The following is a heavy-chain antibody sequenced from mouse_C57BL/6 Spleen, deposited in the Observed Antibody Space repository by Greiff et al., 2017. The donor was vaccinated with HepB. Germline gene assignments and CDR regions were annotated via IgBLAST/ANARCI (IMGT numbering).Heavy chain of an antibody. CDR2: ISDGGSYT. CDR3: ASDNGSSYGWYFDV. CDR1: GFTFSSYA. Sequence: EVQGVESGGGLVKPGGSLKLSCAASGFTFSSYAMSWVRQTPEKRLEWVATISDGGSYTYYPDNVKGRFTISRDNAKNNLYLQMSHLKSEDTAMYYCASDNGSSYGWYFDVWGTGTTVTVSS. D-gene: IGHD1-1*01. V-gene: IGHV5-4*01. J-gene: IGHJ1*03.